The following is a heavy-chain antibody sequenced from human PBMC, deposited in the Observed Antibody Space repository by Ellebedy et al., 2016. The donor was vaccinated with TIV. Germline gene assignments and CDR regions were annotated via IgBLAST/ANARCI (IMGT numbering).Heavy chain of an antibody. CDR1: GFSFRSYW. CDR2: INQDGSER. Sequence: GESLKISCAASGFSFRSYWMSWVRQAPGKGLECVANINQDGSERYYLDSVKGRFTISRDNAKNSLYLQMNSLRVEDTALYYCATDGSYGDNIFPQHAFVFWGQGTLVTVSS. D-gene: IGHD1-26*01. CDR3: ATDGSYGDNIFPQHAFVF. J-gene: IGHJ3*01. V-gene: IGHV3-7*01.